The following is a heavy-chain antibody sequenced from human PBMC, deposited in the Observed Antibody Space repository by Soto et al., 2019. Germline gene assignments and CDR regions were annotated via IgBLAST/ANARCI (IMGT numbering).Heavy chain of an antibody. V-gene: IGHV4-39*01. CDR1: GGSISSSSYY. CDR2: IYYSGST. CDR3: ARHQRDGYNFDY. J-gene: IGHJ4*02. Sequence: SETLSLTCTVSGGSISSSSYYWGWIRQPPGKGLEWIGSIYYSGSTYYNPSLKSRVTISVDTSKNQFSLKLSSVTAADTAVYYCARHQRDGYNFDYWGQGTLVTVSS. D-gene: IGHD5-12*01.